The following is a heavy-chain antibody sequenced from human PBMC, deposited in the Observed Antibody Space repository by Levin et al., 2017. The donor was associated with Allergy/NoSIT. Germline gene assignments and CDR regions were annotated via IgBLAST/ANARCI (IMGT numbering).Heavy chain of an antibody. CDR3: ARAGYKYAFDI. CDR2: IKQDGSEK. Sequence: GGSLRLSCAASGFTFSSYWMSWVRQAPGNGLEWVANIKQDGSEKYYVDSVKGRFTISRENAKNSLYLQMNSLRAEDTAVYYCARAGYKYAFDIWGQGTMVTVSS. V-gene: IGHV3-7*04. D-gene: IGHD5-18*01. CDR1: GFTFSSYW. J-gene: IGHJ3*02.